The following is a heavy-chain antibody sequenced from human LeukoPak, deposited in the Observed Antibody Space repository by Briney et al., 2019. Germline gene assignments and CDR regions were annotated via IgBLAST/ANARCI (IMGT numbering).Heavy chain of an antibody. CDR1: GGSISSGGYS. J-gene: IGHJ5*02. Sequence: SETLSLTCAVSGGSISSGGYSWRWIRQPPGKGLEWIGYIYHSGSTYYNPSLKSRVTISVDRSKNQFSLKLSSVAAADTAVYYCASRYCSGGSCYQFDPWGQGTLVTVSS. CDR3: ASRYCSGGSCYQFDP. V-gene: IGHV4-30-2*01. CDR2: IYHSGST. D-gene: IGHD2-15*01.